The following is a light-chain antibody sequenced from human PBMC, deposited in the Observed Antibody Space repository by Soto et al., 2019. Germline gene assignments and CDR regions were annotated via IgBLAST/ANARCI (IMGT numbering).Light chain of an antibody. CDR2: EVT. CDR3: SSYTGSNINTVV. Sequence: QSALTQPASVSGSPGQSITISCTGTSSDVGGYHYVSWYQQLPGKAPKLMIYEVTKRPSGVSNRFSGSKSGNTASLTISGLQAEDEADYYCSSYTGSNINTVVFGGGTKLTVL. CDR1: SSDVGGYHY. J-gene: IGLJ2*01. V-gene: IGLV2-14*01.